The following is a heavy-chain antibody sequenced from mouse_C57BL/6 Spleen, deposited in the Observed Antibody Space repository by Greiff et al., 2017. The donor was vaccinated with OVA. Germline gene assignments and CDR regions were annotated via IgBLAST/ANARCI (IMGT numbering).Heavy chain of an antibody. CDR2: IYPGDGDT. CDR3: ARDYYASRGYFDV. D-gene: IGHD1-1*01. Sequence: VQLQQSGAELVKPGASVKISCKASGYAFSSYWMNWVKQRPGKGLEWIGQIYPGDGDTNYNGKFKGKATLTADKSSSTAYMQLSSLTSEDSAVYFCARDYYASRGYFDVWGTGTTVTVSS. CDR1: GYAFSSYW. J-gene: IGHJ1*03. V-gene: IGHV1-80*01.